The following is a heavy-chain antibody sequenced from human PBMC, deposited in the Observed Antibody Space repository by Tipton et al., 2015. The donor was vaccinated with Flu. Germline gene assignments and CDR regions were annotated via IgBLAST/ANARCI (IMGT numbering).Heavy chain of an antibody. CDR3: ARDLSYGERDY. V-gene: IGHV1-46*01. D-gene: IGHD4/OR15-4a*01. CDR2: INPSGGST. J-gene: IGHJ4*02. CDR1: GYTFTGYY. Sequence: QLVQSGPEVKKPGASVKVSCKTSGYTFTGYYVYWVRQAPGQGLEWMGIINPSGGSTTYAQKFQGRVTMTRDTSTRTVYMELRSLGLEDTAVYYCARDLSYGERDYWGQGTLVTVSS.